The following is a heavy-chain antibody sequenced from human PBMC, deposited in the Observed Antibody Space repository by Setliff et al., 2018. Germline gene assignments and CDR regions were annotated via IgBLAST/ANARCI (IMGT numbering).Heavy chain of an antibody. V-gene: IGHV4-59*03. Sequence: SETLSLTCSVSGDSMSGASIWSWIRQPPGRGLEFMGYVFPNGASKYDPSFKSRLTISVDTSKNQFSLKLTSVTAADTAFYFCAKGGTYRYFYFWGQGTLVTVSS. CDR2: VFPNGAS. D-gene: IGHD1-1*01. CDR3: AKGGTYRYFYF. CDR1: GDSMSGAS. J-gene: IGHJ4*02.